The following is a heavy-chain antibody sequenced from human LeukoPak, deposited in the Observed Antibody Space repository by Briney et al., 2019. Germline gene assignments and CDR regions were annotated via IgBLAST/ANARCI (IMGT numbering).Heavy chain of an antibody. V-gene: IGHV3-7*01. J-gene: IGHJ4*02. D-gene: IGHD2-15*01. CDR3: AKGGVVGTRYYFDS. Sequence: GGSLRLSCAASGFSFSYYWMSWVRQAPGKGLEWVANTKEDGSGSSYVDSVKGRFTISRDNAKNSLYLQMNSLKAEDTAVYYCAKGGVVGTRYYFDSWGQGTLVTVSS. CDR2: TKEDGSGS. CDR1: GFSFSYYW.